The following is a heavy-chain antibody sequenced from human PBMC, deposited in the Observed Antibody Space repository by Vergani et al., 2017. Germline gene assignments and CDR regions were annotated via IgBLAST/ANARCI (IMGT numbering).Heavy chain of an antibody. Sequence: QVQLVQSGAELKKPGASVKVSCKASGYTFTSYDINWVRQATGQGLEWMGWMNPNSGNTGYAQKFQGRVTMTRNTSISTAYMELSSLRSEDTAVYYCARGIHCGGDCYSNDAFDIWGQGTMVTVSS. D-gene: IGHD2-21*02. CDR2: MNPNSGNT. CDR1: GYTFTSYD. CDR3: ARGIHCGGDCYSNDAFDI. V-gene: IGHV1-8*01. J-gene: IGHJ3*02.